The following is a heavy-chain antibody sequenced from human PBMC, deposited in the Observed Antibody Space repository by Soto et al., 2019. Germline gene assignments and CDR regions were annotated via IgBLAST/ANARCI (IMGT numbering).Heavy chain of an antibody. CDR3: AKDFEFSYGYDAFHI. CDR1: GFTFSSYA. D-gene: IGHD5-18*01. Sequence: EVQLLESGGGLVQPGGSLRLSCAASGFTFSSYAMSWVRQAPGKGLEWVSAISGSGYSTYYADSVKGRFTISRDNSENTLYLQMNSLRAEDTAVYYCAKDFEFSYGYDAFHIWGQGTMVTVSS. J-gene: IGHJ3*02. V-gene: IGHV3-23*01. CDR2: ISGSGYST.